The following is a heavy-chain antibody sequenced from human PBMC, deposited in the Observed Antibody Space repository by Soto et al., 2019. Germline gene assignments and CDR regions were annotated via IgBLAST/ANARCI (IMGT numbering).Heavy chain of an antibody. Sequence: ESVGGLVKPGGSLRLSCAASGFTFSSYSMNWVRQAPGKGLEWVSSISSSSSYIYYADSVKGRFTISRDNAKNSLYLQMNSLRAEDTAVYYCARGRGIAARPWWFDPWGQGTLVTVSS. J-gene: IGHJ5*02. V-gene: IGHV3-21*01. CDR2: ISSSSSYI. CDR1: GFTFSSYS. CDR3: ARGRGIAARPWWFDP. D-gene: IGHD6-6*01.